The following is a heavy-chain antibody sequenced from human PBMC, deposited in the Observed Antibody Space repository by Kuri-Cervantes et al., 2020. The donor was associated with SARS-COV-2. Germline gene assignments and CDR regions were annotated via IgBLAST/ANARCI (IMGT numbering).Heavy chain of an antibody. CDR1: GGSFSGYY. V-gene: IGHV4-34*01. J-gene: IGHJ2*01. D-gene: IGHD6-19*01. Sequence: SETLSLTCAVYGGSFSGYYWSWIRQPPGKGLEWIGEINHSGSTNYNPSLKSRVTISVGTFKNQFSLKLSSVTAADTAVYYCARGRIGYSSGWSYWYFDLWGRGTLVTVSS. CDR3: ARGRIGYSSGWSYWYFDL. CDR2: INHSGST.